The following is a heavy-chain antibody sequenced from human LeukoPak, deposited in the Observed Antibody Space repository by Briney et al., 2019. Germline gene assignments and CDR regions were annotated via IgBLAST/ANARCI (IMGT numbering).Heavy chain of an antibody. CDR2: INHSGST. V-gene: IGHV4-34*01. Sequence: SETLSLTCAVYGGSVSGYYWSWIRQPPGKGLEWIGEINHSGSTNYNPSLKSRVTISVDTSKNQFSLKLSSVTAADTAVYYCASTRIAVSSWFDPWGQGTLVTVSS. J-gene: IGHJ5*02. CDR1: GGSVSGYY. D-gene: IGHD6-13*01. CDR3: ASTRIAVSSWFDP.